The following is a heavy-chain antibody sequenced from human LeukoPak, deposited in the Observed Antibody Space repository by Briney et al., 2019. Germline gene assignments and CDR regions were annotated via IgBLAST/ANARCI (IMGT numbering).Heavy chain of an antibody. J-gene: IGHJ4*02. D-gene: IGHD7-27*01. CDR2: ISGSGGST. CDR1: GFTFSSYA. Sequence: PWGSLRLSCAASGFTFSSYAMSWVRQAPGKGLEWVSAISGSGGSTYYADSVKGRFTISRDDSKNTLYLQMNSLRAEDTAVYYCAKKTGVIIDYWGQGTLVTVSS. V-gene: IGHV3-23*01. CDR3: AKKTGVIIDY.